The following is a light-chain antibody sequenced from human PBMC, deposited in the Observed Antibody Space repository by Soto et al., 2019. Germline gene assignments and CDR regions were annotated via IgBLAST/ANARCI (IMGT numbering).Light chain of an antibody. J-gene: IGKJ4*01. CDR3: QQLNSYPFT. V-gene: IGKV1-9*01. CDR1: QTISSY. Sequence: DIQMTQSPSSLSASVGDRVTITCRASQTISSYLNWYQQKPGKAPKLLIYKASTLKSGVPSRFSASGSGTEFTLIISSLQPDDFATYYCQQLNSYPFTFGGGTKV. CDR2: KAS.